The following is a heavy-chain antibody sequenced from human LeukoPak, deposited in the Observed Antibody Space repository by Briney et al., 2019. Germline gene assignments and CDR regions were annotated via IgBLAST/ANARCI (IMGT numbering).Heavy chain of an antibody. V-gene: IGHV4-39*02. CDR2: IHFDGTT. D-gene: IGHD3-10*01. CDR3: ARRKDDMIRGLSGWFDS. Sequence: SETLSLTCSVSGASMNVTTSYWAWVRQAPGKGLEWIGTIHFDGTTFYNPSLKSRITMSVDKAKSHFSLRLRSVTATETAKYFCARRKDDMIRGLSGWFDSWGQGTLVTVAS. J-gene: IGHJ5*01. CDR1: GASMNVTTSY.